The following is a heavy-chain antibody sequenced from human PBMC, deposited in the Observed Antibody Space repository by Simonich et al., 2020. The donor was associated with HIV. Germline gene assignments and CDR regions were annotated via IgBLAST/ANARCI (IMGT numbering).Heavy chain of an antibody. Sequence: QVQLVQSGAEVKKPGSSVKVSCKASGGTFSTYTISWVRQAPGQGLEWMVGIIPLLGIPNYAQKFQGRVTITADKSTSTAYMELSSLRSEDTAVYYCARPIDDSGSRVDGDYWGQGTLVTVSS. CDR2: IIPLLGIP. D-gene: IGHD1-26*01. J-gene: IGHJ4*02. CDR3: ARPIDDSGSRVDGDY. V-gene: IGHV1-69*09. CDR1: GGTFSTYT.